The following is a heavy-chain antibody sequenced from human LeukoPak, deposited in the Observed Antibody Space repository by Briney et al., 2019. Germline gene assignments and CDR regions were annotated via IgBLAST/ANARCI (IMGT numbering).Heavy chain of an antibody. D-gene: IGHD5-18*01. J-gene: IGHJ4*02. V-gene: IGHV4-31*03. CDR2: IYYSGST. CDR1: GGSISSGGYY. Sequence: SETLSLTCTVSGGSISSGGYYWSWIRQHPGEGLEWIGYIYYSGSTYYNPSLKSRVTISVDTSKNQFSLKLSSVTAADTAVYYCARDYHSYGYFDYWGQGTLVTVSS. CDR3: ARDYHSYGYFDY.